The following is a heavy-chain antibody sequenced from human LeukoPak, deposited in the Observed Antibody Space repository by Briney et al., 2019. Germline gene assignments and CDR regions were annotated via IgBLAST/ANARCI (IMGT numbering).Heavy chain of an antibody. CDR1: GGTFSRYA. D-gene: IGHD6-13*01. J-gene: IGHJ4*02. CDR2: IIPIFGTA. V-gene: IGHV1-69*01. CDR3: ARALGSSSWYQPLDYFDY. Sequence: ASVKVSCKASGGTFSRYAISWVRQAPGQGLEWMGGIIPIFGTANYAQKFQGRVTITPDESTSTAYMELSSLRSEDTAVYYCARALGSSSWYQPLDYFDYWGQGTLVTVSS.